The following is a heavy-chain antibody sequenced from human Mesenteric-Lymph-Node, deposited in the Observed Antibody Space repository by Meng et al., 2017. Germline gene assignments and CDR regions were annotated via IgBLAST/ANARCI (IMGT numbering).Heavy chain of an antibody. CDR1: GGSISSSNW. V-gene: IGHV4-4*02. CDR2: IYHSGRT. D-gene: IGHD4-17*01. Sequence: QVPLQGSGPGLVKPSGTLPLTCAVSGGSISSSNWWSWVRQPPGKGLEWIGEIYHSGRTNYNPSVKSRVSMSVDKSQNHFSLRLSSVTAADTAVYYCTTLYGDSISWGQGTLVTVSS. CDR3: TTLYGDSIS. J-gene: IGHJ4*02.